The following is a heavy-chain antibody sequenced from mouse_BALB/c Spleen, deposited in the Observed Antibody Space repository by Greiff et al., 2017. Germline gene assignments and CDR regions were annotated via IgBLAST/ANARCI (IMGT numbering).Heavy chain of an antibody. J-gene: IGHJ4*01. CDR3: ARGDGYCLNAMDY. V-gene: IGHV1-87*01. CDR1: GYTFTSYW. CDR2: IYPGDGDT. D-gene: IGHD2-3*01. Sequence: QVQLQQSGAELARPGASVKLSCKASGYTFTSYWMQWVKQRPGQGLEWIGAIYPGDGDTRYTQKFKGKATLTADKSSSTAYMQLSSLASEDSAVYYCARGDGYCLNAMDYWGQGTSVTVSS.